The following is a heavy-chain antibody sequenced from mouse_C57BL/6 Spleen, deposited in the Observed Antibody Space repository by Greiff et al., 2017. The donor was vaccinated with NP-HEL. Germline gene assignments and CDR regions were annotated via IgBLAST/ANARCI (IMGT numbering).Heavy chain of an antibody. J-gene: IGHJ3*01. V-gene: IGHV1-64*01. Sequence: QVQLQQPGAELVKPGASVKLSCKASGYTFTSYWMHWVKQRPGQGLEWIGMIHPNSGSTNYNEKFKSKATLTVDKSSSTAYMQLSSLTSEDSAVYYCARSYGSSYVWFAYWGQGTLVTVSA. D-gene: IGHD1-1*01. CDR1: GYTFTSYW. CDR3: ARSYGSSYVWFAY. CDR2: IHPNSGST.